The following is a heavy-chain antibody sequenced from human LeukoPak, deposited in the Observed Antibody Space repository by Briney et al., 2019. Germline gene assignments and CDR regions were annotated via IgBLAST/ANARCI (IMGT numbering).Heavy chain of an antibody. V-gene: IGHV4-38-2*01. CDR1: GYSISSGYY. D-gene: IGHD3-3*01. CDR3: ARPYDFWSGYYL. CDR2: IYHSGST. J-gene: IGHJ4*02. Sequence: PSETLSLTCAVSGYSISSGYYCGWIRQPPGKGLEWIGSIYHSGSTYYNPSLKSRVTISVDTSKNQFSLKLSSVTAADTAVYHCARPYDFWSGYYLWGQGTLITVSS.